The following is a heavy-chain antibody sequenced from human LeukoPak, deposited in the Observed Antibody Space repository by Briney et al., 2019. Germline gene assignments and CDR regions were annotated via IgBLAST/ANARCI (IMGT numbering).Heavy chain of an antibody. V-gene: IGHV1-46*01. CDR3: ANSGSYSQFDY. Sequence: GASVKVSCKASGYTFTSYFMHWVLQPPGHGLEWMGIINPSGGSTTYAQKFQGRVTMTRDTSTSTVYMELNSLTSEDTAVYYCANSGSYSQFDYWGQGTLVTVSS. CDR2: INPSGGST. J-gene: IGHJ4*02. CDR1: GYTFTSYF. D-gene: IGHD3-10*01.